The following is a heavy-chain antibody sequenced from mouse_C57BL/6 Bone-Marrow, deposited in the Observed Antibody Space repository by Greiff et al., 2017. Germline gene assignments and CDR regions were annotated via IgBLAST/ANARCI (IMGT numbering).Heavy chain of an antibody. J-gene: IGHJ3*01. CDR3: ARAASIYYGYGFDY. CDR1: GFTFSDYY. CDR2: INYDGSST. V-gene: IGHV5-16*01. Sequence: EVHLVESEGGLVQPGRSMKLSCTASGFTFSDYYMAWVRQVPEKGLEWVANINYDGSSTYYLDSLKCRFIISRDNATNILYLQMSSLKSEDTATYYCARAASIYYGYGFDYWGQGTLVTVSA. D-gene: IGHD2-2*01.